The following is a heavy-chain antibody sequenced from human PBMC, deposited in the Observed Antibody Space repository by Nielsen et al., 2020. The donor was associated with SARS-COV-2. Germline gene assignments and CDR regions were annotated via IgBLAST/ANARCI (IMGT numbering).Heavy chain of an antibody. Sequence: SVKVSCKASGYTFTSYDINWVRQATGQGLEWMGGIIPIFGTANYAQKFQGRVTITADESTSTAYMELSSLRSEDTAVYYCAREDNSGSYYEAFDIWGQGTMVTVSS. CDR1: GYTFTSYD. V-gene: IGHV1-69*13. CDR2: IIPIFGTA. D-gene: IGHD1-26*01. CDR3: AREDNSGSYYEAFDI. J-gene: IGHJ3*02.